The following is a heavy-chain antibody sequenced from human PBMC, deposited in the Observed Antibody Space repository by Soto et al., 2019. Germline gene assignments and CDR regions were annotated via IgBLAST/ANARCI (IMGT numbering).Heavy chain of an antibody. V-gene: IGHV4-31*03. D-gene: IGHD2-15*01. CDR1: GGSISSGGYY. Sequence: SETLSLTCTVSGGSISSGGYYWSWIRQHPGKGLEWIGYIYYSGSTYYNPSLKSRVTISVDTSKNQFSLKLSSVTAADTAVYYCARDVVVVVAATSAYYYYGMDVWGQGTTVTVS. J-gene: IGHJ6*02. CDR2: IYYSGST. CDR3: ARDVVVVVAATSAYYYYGMDV.